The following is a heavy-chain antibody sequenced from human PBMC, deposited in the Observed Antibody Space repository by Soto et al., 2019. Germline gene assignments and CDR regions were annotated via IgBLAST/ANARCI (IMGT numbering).Heavy chain of an antibody. V-gene: IGHV5-10-1*01. CDR1: GYSFAGYW. CDR3: ARQIYDSDTGPNFQYYFDS. J-gene: IGHJ4*02. CDR2: IDPSDSQT. Sequence: GESLKISCKGSGYSFAGYWITWVRQKPGKGLEWMGRIDPSDSQTYYSPSFRGHVTISVTKSITTVFLQWSSLRASDTAMYYCARQIYDSDTGPNFQYYFDSWGQGTPVAVSS. D-gene: IGHD3-22*01.